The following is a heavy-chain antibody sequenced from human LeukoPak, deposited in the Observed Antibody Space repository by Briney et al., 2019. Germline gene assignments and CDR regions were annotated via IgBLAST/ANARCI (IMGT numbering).Heavy chain of an antibody. D-gene: IGHD2/OR15-2a*01. J-gene: IGHJ5*02. CDR3: AKGESRPKYYFDR. Sequence: PRGSLRLSCAASGFTFSSYAMRWVRQAPGKGLEWVSSITGSGDDTFYADSVKGRFTISRDNSRNTLYLQMNSLRAEDTAVYYCAKGESRPKYYFDRWGHGTLVTVSS. CDR2: ITGSGDDT. V-gene: IGHV3-23*01. CDR1: GFTFSSYA.